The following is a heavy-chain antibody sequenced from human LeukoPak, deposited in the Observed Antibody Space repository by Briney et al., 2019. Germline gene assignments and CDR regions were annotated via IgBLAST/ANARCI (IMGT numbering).Heavy chain of an antibody. Sequence: PSETLSLTCAVSGGSISSSNWWSWVRQSPGKGLEWIGEIFHSGSTNYNPSLVSRVTISGDKSKNQFSLKLSSVTAADTAVYFCVRHTQIGGSYYGDYYYGMDVWGPGTTVTVSS. V-gene: IGHV4-4*02. J-gene: IGHJ6*02. CDR1: GGSISSSNW. D-gene: IGHD1-26*01. CDR2: IFHSGST. CDR3: VRHTQIGGSYYGDYYYGMDV.